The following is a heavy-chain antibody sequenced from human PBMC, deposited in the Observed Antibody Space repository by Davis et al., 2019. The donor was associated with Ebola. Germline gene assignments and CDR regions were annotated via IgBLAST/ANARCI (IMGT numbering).Heavy chain of an antibody. CDR2: IYYSGST. Sequence: SETLSLTCTVSGGSISSSSYYWGWTRQPPGKGLEWIGRIYYSGSTYYNPSLKSRVTISVDTSKNQFSLKLSSVTAADTAVYYCARQVTSSNWYGYYYYGMDVWGQGTTVTVSS. CDR1: GGSISSSSYY. D-gene: IGHD6-13*01. V-gene: IGHV4-39*01. J-gene: IGHJ6*02. CDR3: ARQVTSSNWYGYYYYGMDV.